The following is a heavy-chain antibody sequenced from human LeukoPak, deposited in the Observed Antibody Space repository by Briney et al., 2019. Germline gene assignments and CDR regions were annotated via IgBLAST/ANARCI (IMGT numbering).Heavy chain of an antibody. V-gene: IGHV4-4*09. CDR2: IYSSGST. J-gene: IGHJ3*02. CDR1: GGSLSSYY. Sequence: SETLSLTCTVPGGSLSSYYWSWIRQPPGKGREWIGYIYSSGSTNYNPSLKSRVTISVDTSKNQFSLKLSSVTAADTAVYYCARHTSGYDFWSTSHGAFDIWGQGTMVTVSS. D-gene: IGHD3-3*01. CDR3: ARHTSGYDFWSTSHGAFDI.